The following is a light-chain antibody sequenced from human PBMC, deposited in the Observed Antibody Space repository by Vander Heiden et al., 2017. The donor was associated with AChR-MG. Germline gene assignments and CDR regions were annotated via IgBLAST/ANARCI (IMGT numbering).Light chain of an antibody. CDR1: QSVLYSSNNKNY. Sequence: DIVMTQSPDSLTVSLGERDTINCKSSQSVLYSSNNKNYLAWYQQKPGQPPKLLIYWASTRESGVPDRFSGSGSGTDFTLTISSLHAEDVAVYYCQQYYSTPLTFGGGTKVEIK. J-gene: IGKJ4*01. CDR3: QQYYSTPLT. V-gene: IGKV4-1*01. CDR2: WAS.